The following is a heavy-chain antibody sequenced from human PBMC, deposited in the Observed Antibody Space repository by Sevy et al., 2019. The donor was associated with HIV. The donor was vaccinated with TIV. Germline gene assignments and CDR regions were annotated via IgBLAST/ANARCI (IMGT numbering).Heavy chain of an antibody. Sequence: SETLSLTCAISGDGVSSNSAAWNWIRQSPSRGLEWLGRTYYRSKWYNDYAVSVKSRITINPDTSKNQFSLQLNSVTPEDTAVYYCARGVAVAGPRRYYYYGMDVWGQGTTVTVSS. CDR1: GDGVSSNSAA. CDR2: TYYRSKWYN. V-gene: IGHV6-1*01. D-gene: IGHD6-19*01. CDR3: ARGVAVAGPRRYYYYGMDV. J-gene: IGHJ6*02.